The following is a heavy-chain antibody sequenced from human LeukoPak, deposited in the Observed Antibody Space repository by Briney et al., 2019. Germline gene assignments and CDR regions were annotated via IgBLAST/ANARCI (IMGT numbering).Heavy chain of an antibody. CDR3: ARPGRCSGGSCYYYGMDV. J-gene: IGHJ6*02. CDR1: GYTFNRYG. D-gene: IGHD2-15*01. CDR2: INTYNDNT. V-gene: IGHV1-18*01. Sequence: ASVKVSCKASGYTFNRYGISWVRQAPGQGLEWMGWINTYNDNTDYARKLQGRVTMTTDTSTSTAYMELSSLRSEDTAVYYCARPGRCSGGSCYYYGMDVWGQGTTVTVSS.